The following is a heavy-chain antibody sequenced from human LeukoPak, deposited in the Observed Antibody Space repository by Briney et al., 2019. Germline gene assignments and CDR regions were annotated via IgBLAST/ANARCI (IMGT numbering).Heavy chain of an antibody. Sequence: PGGSLRLSCAGSGFIFSDYYMSWIRQAPGKGVEWVSYMSTTGSTIYYADSVKGRFTISRDNAKILLYLQMNSLRVEDTAVYYCAIDGGQWLVRGNWFDPWGQGTLVTVSS. J-gene: IGHJ5*02. D-gene: IGHD6-19*01. V-gene: IGHV3-11*04. CDR1: GFIFSDYY. CDR2: MSTTGSTI. CDR3: AIDGGQWLVRGNWFDP.